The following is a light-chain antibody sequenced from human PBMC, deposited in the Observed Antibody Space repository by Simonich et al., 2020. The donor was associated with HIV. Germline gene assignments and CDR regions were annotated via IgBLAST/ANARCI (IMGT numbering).Light chain of an antibody. Sequence: EIVLTQSPATLSLSPGERATLSCRASQSVSSYLAWYQQKPGQAPRLLIYGASTRATGIPARFSGSGSGTEFNRTISSMQSEDSAVYYCQHYDKWPPWTFGQGTKVEIK. J-gene: IGKJ1*01. CDR2: GAS. CDR3: QHYDKWPPWT. CDR1: QSVSSY. V-gene: IGKV3-15*01.